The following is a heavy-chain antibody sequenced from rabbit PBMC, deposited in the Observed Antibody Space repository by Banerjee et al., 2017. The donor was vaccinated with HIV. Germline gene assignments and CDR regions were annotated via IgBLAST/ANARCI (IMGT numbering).Heavy chain of an antibody. CDR1: GFSFSDRDV. CDR3: VRDQARMLDL. Sequence: QLEESGGGLVKPEGSLTLTCKASGFSFSDRDVMCWVRQAPGKGLEWIGYIDPVFSSTHYASWVNGRFTISSHNAQNTLYLQLNSLTAADTATYFCVRDQARMLDLWGQGTLVTVS. CDR2: IDPVFSST. J-gene: IGHJ4*01. D-gene: IGHD6-1*01. V-gene: IGHV1S7*01.